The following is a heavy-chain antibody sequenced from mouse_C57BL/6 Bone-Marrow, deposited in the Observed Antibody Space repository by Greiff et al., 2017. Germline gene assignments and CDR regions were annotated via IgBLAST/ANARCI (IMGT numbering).Heavy chain of an antibody. CDR2: ISSGGSYT. V-gene: IGHV5-6*01. CDR3: ARRLLRWFAY. D-gene: IGHD2-3*01. CDR1: GFTFSSYG. J-gene: IGHJ3*01. Sequence: EVQVVESGGDLVKPGGSLKLSCAASGFTFSSYGMSWVRQTPAKRLEWVATISSGGSYTYYPDSVKGRFTISRDNAKNTLYLQMSSLKSEDTAMYYCARRLLRWFAYWGQGTLVTVSA.